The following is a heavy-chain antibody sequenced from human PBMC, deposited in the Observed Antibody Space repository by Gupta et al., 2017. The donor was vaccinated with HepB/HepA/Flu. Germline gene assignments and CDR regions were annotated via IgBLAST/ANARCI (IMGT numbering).Heavy chain of an antibody. J-gene: IGHJ4*02. CDR2: INPNSGGT. CDR1: GYTFTGYY. Sequence: QVQLVQSGAEVKEPGASVKVSCKPSGYTFTGYYIHWVRQAPGQGLEWMGWINPNSGGTTEPQKYQGRVNMNSDTASSTADMELRGRRYADNAVFYCARASVRENRIDDSWGQGTLVTVSS. V-gene: IGHV1-2*02. CDR3: ARASVRENRIDDS. D-gene: IGHD4-11*01.